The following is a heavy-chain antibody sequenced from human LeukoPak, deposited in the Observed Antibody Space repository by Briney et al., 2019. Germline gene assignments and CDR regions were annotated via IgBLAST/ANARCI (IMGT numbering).Heavy chain of an antibody. CDR3: ARARGSYRGFYYFDY. CDR2: IDWNGGST. CDR1: GFTFDDYG. D-gene: IGHD1-26*01. V-gene: IGHV3-20*04. J-gene: IGHJ4*02. Sequence: GGSLRLSCAASGFTFDDYGMSWVRQAPGKGLEWVSGIDWNGGSTGYADSVKGRFTISRDNAKNSLYLQMNSLRAEDTALYYCARARGSYRGFYYFDYWGQGTLVTVSS.